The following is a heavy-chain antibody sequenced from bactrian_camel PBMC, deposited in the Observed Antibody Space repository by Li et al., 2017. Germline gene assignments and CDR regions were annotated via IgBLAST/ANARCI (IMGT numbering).Heavy chain of an antibody. V-gene: IGHV3S53*01. CDR1: VAYSYNLDS. J-gene: IGHJ4*01. Sequence: HVQLVESGGGSVQAGGSLTLSCAAAVAYSYNLDSMGWFRQAPGKERELVSAIGSDGTTNYAAFVKGRFTISQDSIKSTLYLQMKNLKTEDTARYYCNGRFGTDDTLYDHWGQGTQVTVS. CDR2: IGSDGTT. D-gene: IGHD1*01. CDR3: NGRFGTDDTLYDH.